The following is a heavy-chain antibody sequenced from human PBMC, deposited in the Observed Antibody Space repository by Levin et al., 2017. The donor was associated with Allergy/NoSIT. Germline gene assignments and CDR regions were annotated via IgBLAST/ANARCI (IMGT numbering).Heavy chain of an antibody. J-gene: IGHJ3*02. Sequence: PGESLKISCAAAGFTCRDYWMTWVRQTPGRGLEWVANIDHDGSQKYYVDSVKGRFTISRDNAKNSVDLQMNYLRDNDAAVNYCARTLRGNSAYNAIVIWGHGTMVTFSS. CDR1: GFTCRDYW. D-gene: IGHD5-12*01. CDR2: IDHDGSQK. V-gene: IGHV3-7*03. CDR3: ARTLRGNSAYNAIVI.